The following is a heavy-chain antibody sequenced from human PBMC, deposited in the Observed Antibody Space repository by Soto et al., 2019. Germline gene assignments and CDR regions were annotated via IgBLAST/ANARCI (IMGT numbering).Heavy chain of an antibody. D-gene: IGHD5-18*01. V-gene: IGHV3-30*03. CDR1: GYSFRSYG. CDR3: SRDGGGNAVITAIYGLDA. CDR2: ISYGDIKK. Sequence: GGSLRLSCEASGYSFRSYGMHWVRQLPGKGLEWLAAISYGDIKKFYEGSVKGRFTISRDDSKSTLFLRMNSLRPEETGVYYCSRDGGGNAVITAIYGLDAWGQGTTVTVSS. J-gene: IGHJ6*02.